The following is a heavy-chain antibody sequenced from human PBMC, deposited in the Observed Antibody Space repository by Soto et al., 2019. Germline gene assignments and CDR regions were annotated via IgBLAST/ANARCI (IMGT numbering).Heavy chain of an antibody. CDR3: ARLSSRMINAFDI. CDR1: GGSISSGDYY. Sequence: QVQLQESGPGLVKPSQTLSLTCTVSGGSISSGDYYWSWIRQPPGKGLEWIGYIYYSGSTYYNPSLKGRVTLAVDTSQNQFSLNLSFVTAADTAVYYCARLSSRMINAFDIWGQGTMVTVSS. D-gene: IGHD3-16*01. V-gene: IGHV4-30-4*01. CDR2: IYYSGST. J-gene: IGHJ3*02.